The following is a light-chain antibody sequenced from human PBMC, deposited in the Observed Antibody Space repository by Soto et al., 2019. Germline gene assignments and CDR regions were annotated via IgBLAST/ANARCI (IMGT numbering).Light chain of an antibody. V-gene: IGKV3-11*01. CDR1: QSVSSY. Sequence: EIVLTQSPATLSLSPGERATLSCRASQSVSSYLAWYQQKPGQAPRLLIYDAFNRATGIPARFSGSGSGTDFTLTISSLEPEDFVVYYCQHRRNRPWTFGQGTKV. CDR3: QHRRNRPWT. J-gene: IGKJ1*01. CDR2: DAF.